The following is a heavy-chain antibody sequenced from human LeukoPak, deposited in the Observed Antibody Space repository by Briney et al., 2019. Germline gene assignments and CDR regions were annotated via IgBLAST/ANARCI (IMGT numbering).Heavy chain of an antibody. D-gene: IGHD4/OR15-4a*01. Sequence: PGGSLRLSCVASGFPFRDYYFSWVRQAPGQGLEWLSFISASCNIIHYEDSVKGRFTISRDDAKNSVFLQMDSLRTEDTALYYCARHMVITPFDSWGQGTLVTVSS. CDR3: ARHMVITPFDS. CDR2: ISASCNII. J-gene: IGHJ4*02. CDR1: GFPFRDYY. V-gene: IGHV3-11*01.